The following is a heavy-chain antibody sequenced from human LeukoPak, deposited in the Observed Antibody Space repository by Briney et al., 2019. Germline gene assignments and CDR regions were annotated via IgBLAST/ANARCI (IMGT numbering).Heavy chain of an antibody. J-gene: IGHJ4*02. V-gene: IGHV1-8*01. CDR2: MNPTTGNT. CDR3: ARLSQTPDYYAAGRYYHLAY. CDR1: EYTFTSYD. D-gene: IGHD3-10*01. Sequence: ASVKVSCKASEYTFTSYDINWVRQAPGQGLEWMGWMNPTTGNTGYAQKFQGRVTMTRDTSKNTAYMELRSLGSEDTAVYFCARLSQTPDYYAAGRYYHLAYWGQGTRVTVSS.